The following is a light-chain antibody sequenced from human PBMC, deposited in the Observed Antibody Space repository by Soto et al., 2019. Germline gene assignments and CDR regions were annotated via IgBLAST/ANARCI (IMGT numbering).Light chain of an antibody. V-gene: IGLV2-14*01. CDR3: SSYTKTSPAYV. Sequence: QSALTQPASVSGSPGQSITISCTGSSSDIGTYNLVSWYQQQPGKAPRLVIYEVSGRPSGVSVRFSGSKSGNTASLTISGLQVDDEGDYHCSSYTKTSPAYVFGTGTKLTVL. J-gene: IGLJ1*01. CDR2: EVS. CDR1: SSDIGTYNL.